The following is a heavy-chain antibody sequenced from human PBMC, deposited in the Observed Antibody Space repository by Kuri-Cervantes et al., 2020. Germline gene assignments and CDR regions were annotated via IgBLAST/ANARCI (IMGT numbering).Heavy chain of an antibody. CDR1: GFTFSSYA. V-gene: IGHV3-30-3*01. Sequence: GESLKISCAASGFTFSSYAMHWVRQAPGKGLEWVAVISYDGSNKYYADSVKGRFTISRDNSKNTLYLQMNSLGAEDTAVYYCARDLEDYGDYEGGYFDYWGQGTLVTVSS. D-gene: IGHD4-17*01. CDR2: ISYDGSNK. CDR3: ARDLEDYGDYEGGYFDY. J-gene: IGHJ4*02.